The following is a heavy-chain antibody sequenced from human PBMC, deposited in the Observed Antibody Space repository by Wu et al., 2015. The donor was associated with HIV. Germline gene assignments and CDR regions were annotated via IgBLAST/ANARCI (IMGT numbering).Heavy chain of an antibody. J-gene: IGHJ6*04. V-gene: IGHV1-2*02. CDR3: ARVSPPDV. CDR2: INCNSAGT. CDR1: GYTFTDYY. Sequence: QVHLVQSGSEMKKPGASVKVSCKTSGYTFTDYYIHWVRQAPGQGLEWMGWINCNSAGTFYAQKFQGRVIMTRDTSNNTVYMQLNSLNSADTAVYYCARVSPPDVWGKGTTVTVSS.